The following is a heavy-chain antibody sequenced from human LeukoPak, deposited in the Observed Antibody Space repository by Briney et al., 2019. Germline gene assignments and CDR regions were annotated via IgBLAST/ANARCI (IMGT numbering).Heavy chain of an antibody. Sequence: GGSLRLSCAASGFTFSSYAMSWVRQAPGKGLEWVSAISGSGGSTYYADSVKGRFTISRDNSKNTLYLQMNSLRAEDTAVYYCATDSYYDFWSGYPGRWFDPWGQGTLVTVSS. CDR2: ISGSGGST. J-gene: IGHJ5*02. D-gene: IGHD3-3*01. V-gene: IGHV3-23*01. CDR1: GFTFSSYA. CDR3: ATDSYYDFWSGYPGRWFDP.